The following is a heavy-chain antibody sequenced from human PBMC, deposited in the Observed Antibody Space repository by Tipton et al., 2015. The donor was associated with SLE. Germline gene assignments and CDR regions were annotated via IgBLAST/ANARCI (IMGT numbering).Heavy chain of an antibody. CDR1: GYTFTGYY. Sequence: QSGAEVKKPGASVKVSCKASGYTFTGYYMHWVRQAPGQGLEWMGWISAYNGNRKYAQTFQGRVTMTKDTSTSTAYMELRSLRYDDTAVYFCARGRAFDIWGQGTMVTVSS. CDR2: ISAYNGNR. V-gene: IGHV1-18*04. CDR3: ARGRAFDI. J-gene: IGHJ3*02.